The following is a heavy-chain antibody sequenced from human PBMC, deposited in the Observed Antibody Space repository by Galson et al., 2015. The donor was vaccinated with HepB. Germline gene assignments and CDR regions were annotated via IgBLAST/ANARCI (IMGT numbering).Heavy chain of an antibody. CDR1: GGSISNYY. CDR2: VRYTGTT. Sequence: SETLSLTCTVSGGSISNYYWSWIRQPPGKGLEWIGYVRYTGTTEYNPFLNRPVTISVDASGNQVSLRLRSVTAADTAVYFCARHPGRGSDGYAIDNWGQGILVTVSS. J-gene: IGHJ4*02. V-gene: IGHV4-59*08. CDR3: ARHPGRGSDGYAIDN. D-gene: IGHD2-21*02.